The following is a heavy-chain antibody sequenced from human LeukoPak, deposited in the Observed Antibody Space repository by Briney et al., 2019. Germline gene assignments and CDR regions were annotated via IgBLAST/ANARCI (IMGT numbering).Heavy chain of an antibody. CDR3: ARALLGFQVVPAAFDY. CDR1: GYTFTGYY. J-gene: IGHJ4*02. CDR2: INPNSGGT. Sequence: ASVKVSCKASGYTFTGYYMHWVRQAPGQGLEWMGWINPNSGGTNYAQKFQGRVTMTRDTSISTAYMELSRLRSDDTAVYYCARALLGFQVVPAAFDYWGQGTLVTVSS. D-gene: IGHD2-2*01. V-gene: IGHV1-2*02.